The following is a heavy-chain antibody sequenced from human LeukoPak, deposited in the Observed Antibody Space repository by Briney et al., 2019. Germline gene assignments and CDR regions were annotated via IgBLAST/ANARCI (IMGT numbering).Heavy chain of an antibody. Sequence: GGSLRLSCAASGFTFSKYGMHWVRQAPGKGLEWVGVIWYDGSNKYYADSVQGRFTISRDTTKNTLYLQMNSLRVEDTAVYYCAKDRREYSGGGCYWVPGAGMDVWGQGTTVTVSS. CDR1: GFTFSKYG. CDR3: AKDRREYSGGGCYWVPGAGMDV. CDR2: IWYDGSNK. V-gene: IGHV3-33*06. D-gene: IGHD2-21*02. J-gene: IGHJ6*02.